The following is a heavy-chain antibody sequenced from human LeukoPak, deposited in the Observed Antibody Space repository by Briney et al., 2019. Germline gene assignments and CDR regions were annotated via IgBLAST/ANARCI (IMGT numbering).Heavy chain of an antibody. CDR3: AKGTSWELKAVDY. CDR2: ISSSSSTI. CDR1: GFTFSSYS. J-gene: IGHJ4*02. Sequence: GGSLRLSCAASGFTFSSYSMNWVRQAPGKGLEWVSYISSSSSTIYYADSVKGRFTVSRDNAKNSLYLQMNSLRAEDTALYYCAKGTSWELKAVDYWGQGTLVTVSS. V-gene: IGHV3-48*01. D-gene: IGHD1-26*01.